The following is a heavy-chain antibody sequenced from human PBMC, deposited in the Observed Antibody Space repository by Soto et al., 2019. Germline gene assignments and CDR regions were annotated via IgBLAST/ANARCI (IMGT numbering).Heavy chain of an antibody. D-gene: IGHD2-8*01. Sequence: GGSLRLSCAASGFTFSSYAMHWVRQAPGKGLAWVAVISYDGSNKYYADSVKGRFTISRDNSKNTLYLQMNSLRAEDTAVYYFARRETSSMVFVPRYWGQGTLVTVSS. J-gene: IGHJ4*02. CDR3: ARRETSSMVFVPRY. CDR1: GFTFSSYA. V-gene: IGHV3-30-3*01. CDR2: ISYDGSNK.